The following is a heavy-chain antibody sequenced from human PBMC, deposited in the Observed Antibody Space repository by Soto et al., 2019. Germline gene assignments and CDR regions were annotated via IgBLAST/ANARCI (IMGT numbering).Heavy chain of an antibody. CDR3: QGEDYGDFRGVDY. V-gene: IGHV3-15*01. Sequence: LSLTCAASGFTFSNAWMSWVRQAPGKGLEWVGRIKSKTDGGTTDYAAPVKGRFTISRDDSKNTLYLQMNSLKTEDTAVYYCQGEDYGDFRGVDYWGQGTLVTVSS. CDR2: IKSKTDGGTT. J-gene: IGHJ4*02. CDR1: GFTFSNAW. D-gene: IGHD4-17*01.